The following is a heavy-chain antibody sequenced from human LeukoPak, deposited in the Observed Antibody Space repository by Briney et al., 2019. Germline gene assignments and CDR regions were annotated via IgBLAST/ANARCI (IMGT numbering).Heavy chain of an antibody. D-gene: IGHD3-3*01. CDR3: AKDLWDFWSGYPFDY. J-gene: IGHJ4*02. Sequence: PGGSLRLSCAASGFTFSSYAMSWVRQAPGKGLEWVSAISGSGGSTYYADSVKGRFTISRDNSKNTLYLQMNSLRAEDTAVYYRAKDLWDFWSGYPFDYWGQGTLVTVSS. CDR2: ISGSGGST. V-gene: IGHV3-23*01. CDR1: GFTFSSYA.